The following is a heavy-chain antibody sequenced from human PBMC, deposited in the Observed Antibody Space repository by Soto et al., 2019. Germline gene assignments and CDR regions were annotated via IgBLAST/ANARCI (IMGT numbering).Heavy chain of an antibody. D-gene: IGHD3-22*01. Sequence: SETLSLTCTVSGGSISSDDYYWSWIRQAPGRGLEWIGYIHSSGSIYYNPSLKSRATMSIDTAGNQFSLKVSSVTVADTAVYYRARDLDGLHDDTSGPFPRPGWGQGTLVTVPQ. J-gene: IGHJ1*01. CDR1: GGSISSDDYY. V-gene: IGHV4-30-4*01. CDR2: IHSSGSI. CDR3: ARDLDGLHDDTSGPFPRPG.